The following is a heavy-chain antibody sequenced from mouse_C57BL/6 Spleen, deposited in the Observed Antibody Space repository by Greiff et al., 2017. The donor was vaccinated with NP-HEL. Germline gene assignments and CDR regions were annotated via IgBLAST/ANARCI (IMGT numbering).Heavy chain of an antibody. CDR3: AREGDYDSWYFDV. D-gene: IGHD2-4*01. V-gene: IGHV5-4*01. CDR1: GFTFSSYA. CDR2: ISDGGSYT. J-gene: IGHJ1*03. Sequence: DVQLVESGGGLVKPGGSLKLSCAASGFTFSSYAMSWVRQTPEKRLEWVATISDGGSYTYYPDNVKGRFTISRDNAKNNLYLQMSHLKSEDTAMYYCAREGDYDSWYFDVWGTGTTVTVSS.